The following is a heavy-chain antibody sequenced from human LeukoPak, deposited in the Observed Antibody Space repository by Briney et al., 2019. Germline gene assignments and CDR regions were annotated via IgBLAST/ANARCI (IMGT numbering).Heavy chain of an antibody. D-gene: IGHD1-26*01. V-gene: IGHV4-30-2*01. CDR3: ARARQGVGATPIDY. CDR2: IYHSGST. J-gene: IGHJ4*02. CDR1: GGSISSGGYS. Sequence: SETLSLTCAVSGGSISSGGYSWSWIRQPPGKGLEWIGYIYHSGSTYYNPSLKSRVTISVDRSKNQFSLKLSSVTAADTAVYYCARARQGVGATPIDYWGQGTLVTVSS.